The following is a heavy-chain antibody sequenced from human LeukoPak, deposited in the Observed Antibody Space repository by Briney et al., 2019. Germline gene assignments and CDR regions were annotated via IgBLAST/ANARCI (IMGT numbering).Heavy chain of an antibody. CDR3: ARRITIFGVAPPGSWFDP. CDR1: GGSISSYY. J-gene: IGHJ5*02. CDR2: IYYSGNT. D-gene: IGHD3-3*01. V-gene: IGHV4-59*08. Sequence: SQTLSLTCTVSGGSISSYYWSWIRQPPGKGLEWIGYIYYSGNTNYNPSLKSRVTISVDTSKNQFSLKLSSVTAADTAVYYCARRITIFGVAPPGSWFDPWGQGTLVTVSS.